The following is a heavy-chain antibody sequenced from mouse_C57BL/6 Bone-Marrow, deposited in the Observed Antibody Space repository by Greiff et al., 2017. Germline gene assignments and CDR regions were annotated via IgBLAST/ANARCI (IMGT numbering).Heavy chain of an antibody. Sequence: VQLQQPGAELVKPGASVKVSCKASGYTFTGYWMHWVKQRPGQGLEWIGRIHPSDSDTNYNQKFKGKATLTVDKSSSTAYMQLSSLTSEDSAVYYCAIIGIYYGNYNYAMDYWGQGTSVTVSS. J-gene: IGHJ4*01. V-gene: IGHV1-74*01. CDR1: GYTFTGYW. D-gene: IGHD2-1*01. CDR3: AIIGIYYGNYNYAMDY. CDR2: IHPSDSDT.